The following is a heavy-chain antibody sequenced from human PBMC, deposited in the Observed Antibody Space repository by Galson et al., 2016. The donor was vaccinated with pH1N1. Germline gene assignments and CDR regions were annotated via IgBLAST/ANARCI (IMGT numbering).Heavy chain of an antibody. D-gene: IGHD4-17*01. J-gene: IGHJ3*02. Sequence: QSGAEVKKPGESLKISCKGSGYKFASSWIVWVRQMPGKGLEWMGIIWFGGPLKRYKPSFQGQVTISADKSINSVYLEWSSLKASDTATYYCARQNDYGDYRGDAFDIWGQGTLVTVSS. CDR3: ARQNDYGDYRGDAFDI. CDR2: IWFGGPLK. CDR1: GYKFASSW. V-gene: IGHV5-51*01.